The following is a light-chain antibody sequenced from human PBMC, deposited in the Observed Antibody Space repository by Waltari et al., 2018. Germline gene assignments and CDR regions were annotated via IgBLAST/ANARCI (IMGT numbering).Light chain of an antibody. CDR1: QSVSSSY. J-gene: IGKJ1*01. CDR2: GAS. CDR3: QQYNDWPSWT. Sequence: EIVLTQSPGTLSLSPGERATLSCRASQSVSSSYFAWYQQKPGQAPRLLIYGASSRATGIPDRFSGSGSGTDFTLTISRLEPEDFAVYYCQQYNDWPSWTFGQGTKVEIK. V-gene: IGKV3-20*01.